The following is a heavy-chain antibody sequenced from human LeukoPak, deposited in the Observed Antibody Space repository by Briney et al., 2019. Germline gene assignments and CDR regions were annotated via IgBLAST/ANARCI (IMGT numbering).Heavy chain of an antibody. V-gene: IGHV3-23*01. J-gene: IGHJ4*02. D-gene: IGHD1-26*01. CDR3: TKGGSYAPLDY. CDR1: GFTFSSSA. CDR2: ISDSGGST. Sequence: GGSLRLSCAASGFTFSSSAMTWVRQAPGKGLEWVSAISDSGGSTIYTDSVRGRFAISRDNSKNTLYLQMNTLRAEDTAVYYCTKGGSYAPLDYWGQGTLVTVSS.